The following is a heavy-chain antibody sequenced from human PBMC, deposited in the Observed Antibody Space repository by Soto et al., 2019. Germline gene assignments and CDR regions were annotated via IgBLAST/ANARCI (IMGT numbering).Heavy chain of an antibody. CDR3: ARDKITGRFDY. V-gene: IGHV4-59*12. D-gene: IGHD2-8*02. J-gene: IGHJ4*02. CDR2: IYYSGST. CDR1: GGSISSYY. Sequence: SETLSLTCTVSGGSISSYYWSWIRQPPGKGLEWIGNIYYSGSTTYNPSLKSRVTISVNTSKNQFSLKLTAVTAADTAVHYCARDKITGRFDYWGQGTLVTVSS.